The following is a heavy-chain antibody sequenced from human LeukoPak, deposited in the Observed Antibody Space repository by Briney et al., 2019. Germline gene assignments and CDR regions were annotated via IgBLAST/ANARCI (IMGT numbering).Heavy chain of an antibody. CDR1: GFTFSSYS. CDR2: ISSSCYYI. V-gene: IGHV3-21*01. J-gene: IGHJ4*02. D-gene: IGHD3-10*01. Sequence: GGSLRLSCAASGFTFSSYSMNWFRQAPGKGLDWVSSISSSCYYIYYADSLKGRFTISRDNAKNSLYLQMNSLRAEDTAVYYCATLGVRGAPYYFDYWGQGTLVTVSS. CDR3: ATLGVRGAPYYFDY.